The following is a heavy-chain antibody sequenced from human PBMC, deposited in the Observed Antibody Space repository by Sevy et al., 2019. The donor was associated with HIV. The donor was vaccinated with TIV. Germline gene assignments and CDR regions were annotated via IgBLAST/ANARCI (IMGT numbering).Heavy chain of an antibody. CDR3: ARDTMTTITTKAFDI. V-gene: IGHV1-69*13. CDR1: GDTFSSYA. D-gene: IGHD4-4*01. J-gene: IGHJ3*02. CDR2: IIPIFGTA. Sequence: PSVKVSCKASGDTFSSYAISWVRQAPGQGLEWMGGIIPIFGTANYAQKFQGRVTITADESTTTGYMELSSLRSEDTAVYYCARDTMTTITTKAFDIWGQGTMVTVSS.